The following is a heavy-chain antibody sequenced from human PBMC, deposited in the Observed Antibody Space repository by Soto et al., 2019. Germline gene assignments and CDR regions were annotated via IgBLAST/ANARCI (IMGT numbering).Heavy chain of an antibody. J-gene: IGHJ6*01. CDR1: GFTFTSSA. CDR3: AADLGRDPHYGDYLYYYYGMDV. D-gene: IGHD4-17*01. CDR2: IVVGSGNT. V-gene: IGHV1-58*01. Sequence: ASVKVSCKASGFTFTSSAVQWVRQARGQRLEWIGWIVVGSGNTNYAQKFQERVTITRDMSTSTAYMELSSLRSEDAAVYYCAADLGRDPHYGDYLYYYYGMDVWGQATTVTVSS.